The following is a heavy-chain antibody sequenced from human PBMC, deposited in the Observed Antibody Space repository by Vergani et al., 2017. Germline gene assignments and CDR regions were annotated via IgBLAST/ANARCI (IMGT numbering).Heavy chain of an antibody. J-gene: IGHJ6*02. Sequence: QVQLVQSGSELKKPGASVKISCKTSGYSFTNYAINWLRQAPGQGLEWMGKINTNTGNPTYAQGFTGRFVFSLDRPASAANLQISGLKTEDTVVYFCARLRSAVVRGVQGATYYYYGLDVWGQGTTVNVSS. CDR2: INTNTGNP. V-gene: IGHV7-4-1*02. D-gene: IGHD3-10*01. CDR1: GYSFTNYA. CDR3: ARLRSAVVRGVQGATYYYYGLDV.